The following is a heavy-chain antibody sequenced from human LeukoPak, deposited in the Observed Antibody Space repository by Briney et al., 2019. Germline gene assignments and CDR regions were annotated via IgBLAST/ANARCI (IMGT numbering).Heavy chain of an antibody. Sequence: PSETLSLTCAVYGGSFSGYYWSWIRQPPGKGLEWIGETNHSGSTNYNPSLKSRVTISVDTSKNQFSLKLSSVTAADTAVYYCARRGSWATYYYYGMDVWGQGTTVTVSS. CDR3: ARRGSWATYYYYGMDV. V-gene: IGHV4-34*01. J-gene: IGHJ6*02. CDR2: TNHSGST. CDR1: GGSFSGYY. D-gene: IGHD6-13*01.